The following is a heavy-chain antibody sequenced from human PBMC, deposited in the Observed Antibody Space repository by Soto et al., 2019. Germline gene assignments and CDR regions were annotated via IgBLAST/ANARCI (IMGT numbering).Heavy chain of an antibody. Sequence: PGGSLRLSCAASGFTFSSYGMHWVRQAPGKGLEWVAVIWYDGSNKYYAESVKGRFTISRDNSKNTLYLQMNSLRAEDTAVYYCARRGRYCSGGSCFNYYYMDVWGKGTTVTVSS. J-gene: IGHJ6*03. CDR3: ARRGRYCSGGSCFNYYYMDV. V-gene: IGHV3-33*01. CDR1: GFTFSSYG. D-gene: IGHD2-15*01. CDR2: IWYDGSNK.